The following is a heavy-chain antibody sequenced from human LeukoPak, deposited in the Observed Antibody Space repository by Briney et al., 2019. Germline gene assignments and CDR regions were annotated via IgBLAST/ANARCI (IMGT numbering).Heavy chain of an antibody. J-gene: IGHJ6*02. CDR1: GFTFSSYA. Sequence: GGSLRLSCAASGFTFSSYAMHWVRQAPGKGLEWVAVISYDGSNKYYADSVKGRFTISRDNSKNTLYLQMNSLRAEDTAVYYCARLGYDILTGYPYGMDVWGQGTTVTVSS. V-gene: IGHV3-30-3*01. D-gene: IGHD3-9*01. CDR2: ISYDGSNK. CDR3: ARLGYDILTGYPYGMDV.